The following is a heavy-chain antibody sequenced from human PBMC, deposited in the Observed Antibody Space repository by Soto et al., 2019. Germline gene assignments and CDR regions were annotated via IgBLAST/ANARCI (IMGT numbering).Heavy chain of an antibody. V-gene: IGHV4-39*02. CDR2: IYYSGST. CDR3: AGDILTSMRVGYFDY. Sequence: SETLSLTCTVSGGSISSSSYYWGWIRQPPGKGLEWIGSIYYSGSTYYNPSLKSRVTISVDTSKNQFSLKLRSVTAADTALYYCAGDILTSMRVGYFDYWGQGTLVTVSS. J-gene: IGHJ4*02. CDR1: GGSISSSSYY. D-gene: IGHD3-9*01.